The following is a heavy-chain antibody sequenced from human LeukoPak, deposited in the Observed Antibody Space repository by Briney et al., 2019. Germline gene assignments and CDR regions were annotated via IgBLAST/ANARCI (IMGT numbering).Heavy chain of an antibody. J-gene: IGHJ4*02. D-gene: IGHD6-6*01. CDR2: IGGSGDST. Sequence: LSGGSLRLSCAASGFTFSSYAMNWVRQAPGKGLEWVSTIGGSGDSTYYADSVKGRFTISRDNSKNTLYLQMNSLRAEDTAVYYCARGSSSPTHFDYWGQGTLVTVSS. CDR3: ARGSSSPTHFDY. CDR1: GFTFSSYA. V-gene: IGHV3-23*01.